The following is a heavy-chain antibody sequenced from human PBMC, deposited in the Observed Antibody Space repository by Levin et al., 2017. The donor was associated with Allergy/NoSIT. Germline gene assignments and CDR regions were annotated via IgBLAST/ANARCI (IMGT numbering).Heavy chain of an antibody. D-gene: IGHD3-10*01. J-gene: IGHJ5*02. CDR1: GYSFTSYW. V-gene: IGHV5-51*01. CDR2: IYPGDSDT. Sequence: GESLKISCKGSGYSFTSYWIGWVRQMPGKGLEWMGIIYPGDSDTRYSPSFQGQVTISADKSISTAYLQWSSLKASDTAMYYCARIMNDGITMVRGVTDGDWFDPWGQGTLVTVSS. CDR3: ARIMNDGITMVRGVTDGDWFDP.